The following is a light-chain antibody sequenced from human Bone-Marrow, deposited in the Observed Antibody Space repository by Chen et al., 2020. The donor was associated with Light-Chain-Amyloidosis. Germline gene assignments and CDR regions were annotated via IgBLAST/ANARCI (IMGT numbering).Light chain of an antibody. CDR3: QQYNYLPIT. J-gene: IGKJ5*01. Sequence: DIQMTQSPSSLSPSVGDRVTITCQASHDISNYLNWFQQKPGKAPKLLIDDASNLQAGVPSRFSGSGSGTDFTFNISSLQPEDTATYYCQQYNYLPITFGQGTRLEIK. V-gene: IGKV1-33*01. CDR2: DAS. CDR1: HDISNY.